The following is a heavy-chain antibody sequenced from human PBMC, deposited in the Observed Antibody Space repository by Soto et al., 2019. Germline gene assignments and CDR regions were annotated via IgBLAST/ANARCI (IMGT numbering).Heavy chain of an antibody. D-gene: IGHD4-17*01. CDR1: GGTFSSYA. Sequence: QVQLVQSGAEVKKPGSSVKVSCKASGGTFSSYAISWVRQAPGQGLEGMGGIIPIFGTANYAQKFQGRVTITADESSSTAYMELGSLRSEDTAVYYWARAQFNDYGVYVRLDPWGQGTLVTVSS. V-gene: IGHV1-69*12. CDR2: IIPIFGTA. CDR3: ARAQFNDYGVYVRLDP. J-gene: IGHJ5*02.